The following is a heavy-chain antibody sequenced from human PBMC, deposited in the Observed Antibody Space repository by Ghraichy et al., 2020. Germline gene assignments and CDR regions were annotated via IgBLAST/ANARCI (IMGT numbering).Heavy chain of an antibody. CDR1: GFPFSAYA. CDR2: MSSDGSNR. J-gene: IGHJ4*02. V-gene: IGHV3-30-3*01. CDR3: ARGYCSSDCYGDY. D-gene: IGHD2-21*02. Sequence: GGSLRLSCAASGFPFSAYAIHWVRQAPGKGLEWVAVMSSDGSNRNYADSVMGRFTISRDNSKKMLYLQMNSLRAEDTAVYFCARGYCSSDCYGDYWGQGTLVTVSS.